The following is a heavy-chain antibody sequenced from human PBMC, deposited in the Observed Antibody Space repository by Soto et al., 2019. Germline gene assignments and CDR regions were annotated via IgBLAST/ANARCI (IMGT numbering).Heavy chain of an antibody. D-gene: IGHD4-17*01. CDR3: VRTLTPVTTLAYYYGMDV. CDR2: ISSNGGST. V-gene: IGHV3-64D*08. CDR1: GFTFSSYA. J-gene: IGHJ6*02. Sequence: GGSLRLSCSASGFTFSSYAMHWVRQAPGKGLEYVSAISSNGGSTYYADSVKGRFTISRDNSKNTLYLQMSSLRAEDTAVYYCVRTLTPVTTLAYYYGMDVWGQGTTVTVSS.